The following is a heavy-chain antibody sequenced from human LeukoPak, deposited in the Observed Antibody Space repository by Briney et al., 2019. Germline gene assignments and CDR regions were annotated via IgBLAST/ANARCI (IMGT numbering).Heavy chain of an antibody. CDR2: IYYSGST. V-gene: IGHV4-59*01. CDR1: GGSISSYY. D-gene: IGHD2-15*01. Sequence: KSSETLSLTCTVSGGSISSYYWSWIRQPPGKGLEWIGYIYYSGSTNYNPSLKSRVTISVDTSKNQFSLKLSSVTAADTAVYYCARGRQLLLDYWGQGTLVTVSS. CDR3: ARGRQLLLDY. J-gene: IGHJ4*02.